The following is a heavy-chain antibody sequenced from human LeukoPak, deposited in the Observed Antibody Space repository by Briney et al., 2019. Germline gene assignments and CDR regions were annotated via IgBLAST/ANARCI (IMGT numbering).Heavy chain of an antibody. D-gene: IGHD1-26*01. Sequence: GGSLRLSCAASGFTFSSYAMSWVCQAPRKGLEWVANIKQDGSEKYYVDSVKGRFTISRDNAKNSLYLQMNSLRAEDTAMYYCARGWGAVDYWGQRTLVTVSS. CDR2: IKQDGSEK. V-gene: IGHV3-7*04. CDR3: ARGWGAVDY. J-gene: IGHJ4*02. CDR1: GFTFSSYA.